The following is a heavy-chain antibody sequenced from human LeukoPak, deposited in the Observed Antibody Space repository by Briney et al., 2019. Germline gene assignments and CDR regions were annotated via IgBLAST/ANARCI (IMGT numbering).Heavy chain of an antibody. CDR3: ARASGGEYCSGGSCYYYYYYMDV. V-gene: IGHV4-59*01. J-gene: IGHJ6*03. Sequence: SETLSLTCTVSGGSINTFYWSWIRQPPGKGLEWVGYIYSRGSTNYNPSLKSRVTISGDTSKNQFSLKLTSVTAADAAVYYCARASGGEYCSGGSCYYYYYYMDVWGKGTTVTVSS. D-gene: IGHD2-15*01. CDR1: GGSINTFY. CDR2: IYSRGST.